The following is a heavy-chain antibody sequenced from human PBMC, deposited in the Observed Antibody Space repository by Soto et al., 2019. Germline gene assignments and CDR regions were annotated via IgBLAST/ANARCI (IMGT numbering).Heavy chain of an antibody. J-gene: IGHJ4*02. CDR3: ARTPTTVTTYLYFDY. V-gene: IGHV4-34*01. CDR1: GGSSSGYY. D-gene: IGHD4-17*01. Sequence: SETLSLTCAVCGGSSSGYYCSWIRQPPWKGLEWIGEINHSGSTNYNPSIKSRVTISVDTSKNQFSRKLSSVTAADTDVYYCARTPTTVTTYLYFDYFGQCTLLALSP. CDR2: INHSGST.